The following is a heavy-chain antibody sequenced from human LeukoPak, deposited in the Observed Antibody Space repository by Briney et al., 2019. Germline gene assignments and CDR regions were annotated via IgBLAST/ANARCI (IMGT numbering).Heavy chain of an antibody. D-gene: IGHD3-3*01. CDR2: ISYDGSNK. CDR3: ARGGYYDFWSGYWSRDFDWFFDY. J-gene: IGHJ4*02. V-gene: IGHV3-30-3*01. Sequence: PGGSLRLSCAASGFTFSSYAMHWVRQAPGKGLEWVAVISYDGSNKYYADSVKGRFTISRDNSKNTPYLQMNSLRAEDTAVYYCARGGYYDFWSGYWSRDFDWFFDYWGQGTLVTVSS. CDR1: GFTFSSYA.